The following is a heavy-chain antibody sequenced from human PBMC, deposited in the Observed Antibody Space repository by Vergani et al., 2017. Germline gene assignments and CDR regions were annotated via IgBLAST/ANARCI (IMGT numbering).Heavy chain of an antibody. Sequence: VHLVESGGGVVQPGGSLRLSCATSGPTFSDSAIHWVRQTSGKGLEWIGRIRDKAYNYATVYAVSVKGRFTISRDDSKKTAYLQMNGLTTEDTAVYYCFYDFWAGYDSGDVWGKGTTVTVSS. CDR3: FYDFWAGYDSGDV. CDR1: GPTFSDSA. CDR2: IRDKAYNYAT. D-gene: IGHD3/OR15-3a*01. V-gene: IGHV3-73*01. J-gene: IGHJ6*04.